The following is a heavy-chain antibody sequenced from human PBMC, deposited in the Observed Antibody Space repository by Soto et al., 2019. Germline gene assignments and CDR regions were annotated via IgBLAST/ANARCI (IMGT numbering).Heavy chain of an antibody. CDR3: ARLTAETLRHRWLDP. CDR2: IYYSGTT. CDR1: GGSISSNDYY. Sequence: SETLSLTCTVSGGSISSNDYYWDWIRQSPGKGLEWIGSIYYSGTTYYNPSLKSRVSMSVDTSRNQFSLKLSSVTAADTAVYYCARLTAETLRHRWLDPWGQGTLVTVSS. V-gene: IGHV4-39*01. J-gene: IGHJ5*02.